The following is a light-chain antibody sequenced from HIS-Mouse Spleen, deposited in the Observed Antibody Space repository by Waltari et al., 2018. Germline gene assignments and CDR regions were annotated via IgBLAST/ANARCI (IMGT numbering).Light chain of an antibody. CDR1: ALPKKY. CDR2: EDS. J-gene: IGLJ3*02. V-gene: IGLV3-10*01. CDR3: YSTDSSGNHDWV. Sequence: SYELTQPPSVSVSPGQTARITCSGDALPKKYAYWYQQKSGQAPVLVIYEDSKRPSGIPERFSGSSSGTMATVTISGAQVEDEADYYCYSTDSSGNHDWVFGGGTKLTVL.